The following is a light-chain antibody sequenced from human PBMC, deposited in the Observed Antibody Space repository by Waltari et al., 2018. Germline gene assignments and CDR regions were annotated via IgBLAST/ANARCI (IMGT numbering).Light chain of an antibody. CDR1: SSDVGGYNY. CDR3: SSYTSTSTVL. Sequence: QSDLSQPASMSGSPGQSITISCTGTSSDVGGYNYVSWYQEYPGKAPKLIIYDVKNRPSVVSNRFSGSKSGNTASLTISGLQAEDEADYYCSSYTSTSTVLFGGGTKVTVL. V-gene: IGLV2-14*03. J-gene: IGLJ2*01. CDR2: DVK.